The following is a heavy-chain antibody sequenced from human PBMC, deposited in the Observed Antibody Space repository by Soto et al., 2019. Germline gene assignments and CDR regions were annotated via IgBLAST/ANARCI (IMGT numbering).Heavy chain of an antibody. CDR3: ARAKLVVAARANWFDP. Sequence: PGKGLEWIGYIYYSGSTYYNPSLKSRVTISVDTSKNQFSLKLSSVTAADTAVYYCARAKLVVAARANWFDPWGQGTLVTVSS. D-gene: IGHD2-15*01. J-gene: IGHJ5*02. V-gene: IGHV4-31*02. CDR2: IYYSGST.